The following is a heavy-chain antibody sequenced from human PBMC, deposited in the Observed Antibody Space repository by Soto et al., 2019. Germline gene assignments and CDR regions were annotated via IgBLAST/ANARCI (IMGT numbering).Heavy chain of an antibody. V-gene: IGHV3-21*01. Sequence: PGWSLRLSCASSVFTFNSYSMNWVRQAPGKGLEWVSSISSSSYIYYADSVKGRFTISRDNAKNSLYLQMNSLRAEDTAVYYCARDPSALIDDVWFDPWGQGTLVNVS. CDR1: VFTFNSYS. J-gene: IGHJ5*02. CDR3: ARDPSALIDDVWFDP. D-gene: IGHD2-21*01. CDR2: ISSSSYI.